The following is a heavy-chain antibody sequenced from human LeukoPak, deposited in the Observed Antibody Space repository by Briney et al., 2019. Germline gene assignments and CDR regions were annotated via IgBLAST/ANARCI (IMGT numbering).Heavy chain of an antibody. V-gene: IGHV3-53*01. D-gene: IGHD3-10*01. CDR2: VYSGGST. CDR1: GFTVSSNY. CDR3: CCMVRGVSVWFDP. Sequence: GGSLRLSCAASGFTVSSNYMSWGRQAPRKGLELVSVVYSGGSTYYADSVTGRFSISRDNSKSPLYLQMNSVRAEVTAVYYCCCMVRGVSVWFDPWGQGTLVTVSS. J-gene: IGHJ5*02.